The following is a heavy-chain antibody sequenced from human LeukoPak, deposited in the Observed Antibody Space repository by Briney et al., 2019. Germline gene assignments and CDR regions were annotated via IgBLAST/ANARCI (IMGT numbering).Heavy chain of an antibody. J-gene: IGHJ2*01. CDR2: IYTSGST. V-gene: IGHV4-4*07. CDR1: GGSISRYY. CDR3: ARDAGKRVAVAVRGYFDL. D-gene: IGHD6-19*01. Sequence: SETLTLTCTVSGGSISRYYWSWIRQPAGKGLEWIGRIYTSGSTNYNPSLKSRVTMSVDTSKNQFSLKLSSVTAADTAVYYCARDAGKRVAVAVRGYFDLWGRGTLVTVSS.